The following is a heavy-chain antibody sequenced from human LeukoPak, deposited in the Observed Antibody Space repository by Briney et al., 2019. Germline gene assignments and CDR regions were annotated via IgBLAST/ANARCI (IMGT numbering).Heavy chain of an antibody. Sequence: SETLSLTCSVSGGSIRSSDDYWGFVRQTPGKGLEWMGSIYYTGSSHYNPSLKSRATISVDTSKNQLSLKLTSVTAADTAVYYCARGYSSSWYFNWFDPWGQGTLVTVSS. CDR3: ARGYSSSWYFNWFDP. V-gene: IGHV4-39*07. CDR1: GGSIRSSDDY. CDR2: IYYTGSS. J-gene: IGHJ5*02. D-gene: IGHD6-13*01.